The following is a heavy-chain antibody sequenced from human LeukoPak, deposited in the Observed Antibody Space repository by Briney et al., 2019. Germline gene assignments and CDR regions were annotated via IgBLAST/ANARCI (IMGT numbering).Heavy chain of an antibody. V-gene: IGHV4-4*02. CDR3: ARVYSSEPGLPANH. D-gene: IGHD6-19*01. CDR1: GGSISSSNW. CDR2: IYHSGST. J-gene: IGHJ5*02. Sequence: SETLSLTCAVSGGSISSSNWWSWVRQPPGKGLEWIGEIYHSGSTNYNPSLKSRVTISVDKSKNQFSLKLSSVTAADTAVYYCARVYSSEPGLPANHWGQGTLVTVSS.